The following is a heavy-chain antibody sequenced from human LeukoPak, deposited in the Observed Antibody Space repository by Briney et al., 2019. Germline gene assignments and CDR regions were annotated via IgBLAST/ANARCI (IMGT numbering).Heavy chain of an antibody. D-gene: IGHD6-13*01. CDR2: ISYDGRNK. Sequence: PGRSLRLSCAASGFTFSSYGMHWVRQAPGKGLEWVAVISYDGRNKNYADSVKGRFTISRDNSKNTLYLQMNSLRAEDTAVYYCARAGDGTSWYPRYYFDNWGQGTLVTVSS. J-gene: IGHJ4*02. CDR1: GFTFSSYG. V-gene: IGHV3-30*03. CDR3: ARAGDGTSWYPRYYFDN.